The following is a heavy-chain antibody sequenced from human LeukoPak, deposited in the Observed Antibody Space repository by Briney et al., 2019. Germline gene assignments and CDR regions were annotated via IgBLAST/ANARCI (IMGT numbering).Heavy chain of an antibody. Sequence: PSETLSLTCTVSGGSISSSSYYWGWVRQPTGEGLEWIVCIYYSGSTYYNPSLKSRITISVDTSKNQFSLKLSSVTAADTAVYYCARVGRVDWGEVCSGGSCQTHSSYYFDYWGQGTLVTVSS. D-gene: IGHD2-15*01. CDR2: IYYSGST. V-gene: IGHV4-39*01. J-gene: IGHJ4*02. CDR3: ARVGRVDWGEVCSGGSCQTHSSYYFDY. CDR1: GGSISSSSYY.